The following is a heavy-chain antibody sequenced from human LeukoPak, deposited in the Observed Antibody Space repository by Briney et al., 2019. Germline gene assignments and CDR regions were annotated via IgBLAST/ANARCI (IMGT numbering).Heavy chain of an antibody. Sequence: KSSETLSLTCTVSGGSISSYYWSWIRQPPGKGLEWIGYIYYSGSTNYNPSLKSRVTISVDTSKNQYSLKLSSVTAADTAVYYCAREGLNMVRGVIPKEAWGRFDPWGQGTLVTVSS. V-gene: IGHV4-59*01. CDR3: AREGLNMVRGVIPKEAWGRFDP. J-gene: IGHJ5*02. D-gene: IGHD3-10*01. CDR1: GGSISSYY. CDR2: IYYSGST.